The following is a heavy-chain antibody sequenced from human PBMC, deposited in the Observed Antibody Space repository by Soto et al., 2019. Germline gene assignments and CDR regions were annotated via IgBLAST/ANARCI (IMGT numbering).Heavy chain of an antibody. D-gene: IGHD6-6*01. CDR1: GGSISSGDYY. CDR3: ARERPDGARLDP. J-gene: IGHJ5*02. V-gene: IGHV4-30-4*01. CDR2: IYYSGST. Sequence: SETLSLTCTVSGGSISSGDYYWSWIRQPPGKGLEWIGYIYYSGSTYYNPSLKSRVTISVDTSKSQFSLKLSSVTAADTAVYYCARERPDGARLDPWGQGTPVTVSS.